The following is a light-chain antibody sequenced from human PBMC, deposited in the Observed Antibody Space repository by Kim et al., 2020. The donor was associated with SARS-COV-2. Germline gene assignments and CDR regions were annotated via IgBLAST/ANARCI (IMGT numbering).Light chain of an antibody. CDR1: QGITNY. Sequence: GDRVTITCQASQGITNYLNWYQQKPGKAPKLLIYDASNLETGVPSRFTGSGSGADFTFTINSLRPEDIATYYCQQYGNLPYTFGQGTKLEI. CDR2: DAS. CDR3: QQYGNLPYT. V-gene: IGKV1-33*01. J-gene: IGKJ2*01.